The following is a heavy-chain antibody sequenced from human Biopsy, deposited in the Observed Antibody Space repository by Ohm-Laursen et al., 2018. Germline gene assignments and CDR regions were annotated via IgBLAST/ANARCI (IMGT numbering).Heavy chain of an antibody. CDR2: IYLDGNT. Sequence: SLRLSCAASDFTVSTTYMSWVRQAPGKGLEWVSIIYLDGNTYYTDSVKGRFTISRDNSKNALYLQMNSLRPADTAKYYCVRGRAYWGQGTLVTVSS. V-gene: IGHV3-53*01. CDR1: DFTVSTTY. J-gene: IGHJ4*02. CDR3: VRGRAY.